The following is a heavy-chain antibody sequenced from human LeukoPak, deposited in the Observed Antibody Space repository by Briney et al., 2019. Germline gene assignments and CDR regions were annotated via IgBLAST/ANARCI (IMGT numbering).Heavy chain of an antibody. CDR1: GYTFTSYA. Sequence: ASVKVSCKASGYTFTSYAMNWVRQAPGQGLEWMGWINTNTGNPTYAQGFTGRFVFSLDTSVSTAYLQISSLKAEDTAVYYCARDSDEYYDSSGSSALGWGQGTLVTVSS. CDR2: INTNTGNP. D-gene: IGHD3-22*01. CDR3: ARDSDEYYDSSGSSALG. V-gene: IGHV7-4-1*02. J-gene: IGHJ4*02.